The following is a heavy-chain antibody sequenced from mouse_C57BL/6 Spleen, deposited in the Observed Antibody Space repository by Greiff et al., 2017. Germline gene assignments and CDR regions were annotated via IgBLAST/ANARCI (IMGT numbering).Heavy chain of an antibody. D-gene: IGHD2-2*01. CDR2: INPSTGGT. CDR3: ARRGIYYGYEGFAY. J-gene: IGHJ3*01. Sequence: VQLQQSGPELVKPGASVKISCKASGYSFTGYYMNWVKQSPEKSLEWIGEINPSTGGTTYNQKFKAKDTLTVDKSSSTAYMQLKSLTSEDSAVYYCARRGIYYGYEGFAYWGQGTLVTVSA. V-gene: IGHV1-42*01. CDR1: GYSFTGYY.